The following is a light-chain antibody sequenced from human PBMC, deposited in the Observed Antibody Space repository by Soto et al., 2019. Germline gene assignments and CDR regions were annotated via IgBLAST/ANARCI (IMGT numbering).Light chain of an antibody. J-gene: IGLJ2*01. CDR3: QSYDSSPV. Sequence: QSVLTQPPSVSGAPGQRVTISCTGSSSNIGAGYDVHWYQQLPGTAPKLLIYGNSNRPSGVPDRFSGSKSGTSASLAITGLQAEDEADYYCQSYDSSPVFGGGTKPTVL. V-gene: IGLV1-40*01. CDR1: SSNIGAGYD. CDR2: GNS.